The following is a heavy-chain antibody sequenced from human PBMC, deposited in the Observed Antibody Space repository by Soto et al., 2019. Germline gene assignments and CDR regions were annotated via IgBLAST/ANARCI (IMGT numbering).Heavy chain of an antibody. J-gene: IGHJ4*02. CDR1: GFSFGDYA. Sequence: EVQLVESGGGLVQPGRSLRLSCAASGFSFGDYAMQWVRQVPGKGLEWVSSISWNGESIGYADSVKGRFTISRDNGKKSVYLQMNSLRGEDTALYYCAKDVGSRGWYEGFDSWGQGTVVTVS. D-gene: IGHD6-19*01. CDR3: AKDVGSRGWYEGFDS. CDR2: ISWNGESI. V-gene: IGHV3-9*01.